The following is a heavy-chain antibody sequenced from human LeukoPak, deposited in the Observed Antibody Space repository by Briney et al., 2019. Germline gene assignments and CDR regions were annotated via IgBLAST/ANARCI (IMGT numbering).Heavy chain of an antibody. CDR1: GGSISSYY. Sequence: SETLSLTCTVSGGSISSYYWSWIRQPAGKGLEWIGRIYTSGSTNYNPSLKGRVTMSVDTSKNQFSLKLSSVTAADTAVYYCARDTPTYDILTGYPNFDYWGQGTLVTVSS. V-gene: IGHV4-4*07. D-gene: IGHD3-9*01. CDR3: ARDTPTYDILTGYPNFDY. CDR2: IYTSGST. J-gene: IGHJ4*02.